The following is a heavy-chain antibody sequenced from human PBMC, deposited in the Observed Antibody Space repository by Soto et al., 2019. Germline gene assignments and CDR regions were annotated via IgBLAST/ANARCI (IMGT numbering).Heavy chain of an antibody. J-gene: IGHJ6*02. CDR3: ARQGFGELHGLVDV. Sequence: QVQLQESGPGLVKPSETLSLTCTISGGPMNNYYCSWFRQPRGQGLEWIGYMGYNGFTRYNPSLRXXVXXSLATAKNQFSLTLSSVTAADTALYYCARQGFGELHGLVDVWGQGITVTVSS. D-gene: IGHD3-10*01. V-gene: IGHV4-59*08. CDR1: GGPMNNYY. CDR2: MGYNGFT.